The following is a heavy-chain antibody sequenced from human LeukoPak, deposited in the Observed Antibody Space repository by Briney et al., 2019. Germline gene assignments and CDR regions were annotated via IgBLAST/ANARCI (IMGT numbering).Heavy chain of an antibody. D-gene: IGHD4/OR15-4a*01. CDR3: ARERYDYGDEAFDL. CDR2: ISNSENHI. Sequence: PRGSPRPSRAASGFTPSSYTMHSVPQAPGNRLEYVSNISNSENHIYFANSVKGRFTISRDSSKNTLYLQLGSLRVEDMAVYYCARERYDYGDEAFDLWGQGTTVTVSS. J-gene: IGHJ3*01. V-gene: IGHV3-64*01. CDR1: GFTPSSYT.